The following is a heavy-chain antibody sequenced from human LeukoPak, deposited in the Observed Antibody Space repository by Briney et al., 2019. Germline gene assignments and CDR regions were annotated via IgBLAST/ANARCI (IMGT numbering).Heavy chain of an antibody. V-gene: IGHV3-7*04. CDR2: IKFDESER. D-gene: IGHD1/OR15-1a*01. CDR1: GFTFSSFW. CDR3: TRVTTNGYFEY. J-gene: IGHJ4*02. Sequence: GGSLRLSCAASGFTFSSFWMAWVRQAPGKGLEWVASIKFDESERHHVDSVKGRFTISRDNAKNSLYLQMNSLRADDTAVYFCTRVTTNGYFEYWGQGTLVTVSS.